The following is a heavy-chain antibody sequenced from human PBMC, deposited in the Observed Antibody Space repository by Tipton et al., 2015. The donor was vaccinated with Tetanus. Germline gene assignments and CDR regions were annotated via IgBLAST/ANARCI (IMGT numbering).Heavy chain of an antibody. CDR1: GGSISSYY. CDR2: IYYSGST. CDR3: AREEYYYDSSGYFV. V-gene: IGHV4-59*01. D-gene: IGHD3-22*01. Sequence: TLSLTCTVSGGSISSYYWSWIRQPPGKGLEWIGYIYYSGSTNYNPSLKSRVTISVDTSKNQFSLKLSSVTAADTAVYYCAREEYYYDSSGYFVWGQGTTVTVSS. J-gene: IGHJ6*02.